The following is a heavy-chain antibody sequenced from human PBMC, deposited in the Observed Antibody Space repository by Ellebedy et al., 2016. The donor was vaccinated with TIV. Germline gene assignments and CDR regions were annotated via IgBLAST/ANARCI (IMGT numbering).Heavy chain of an antibody. D-gene: IGHD4-23*01. Sequence: SVKVSXXASGYTFTGYYMHWVRQAPGQGLEWMGGIIPIFGTANYAQKFQGRVTITADGSTSTAYMELSSLRSEDTAVYYCARDRGWEVVTPIGYYFDYWGQGTLVTVSS. CDR2: IIPIFGTA. CDR1: GYTFTGYY. J-gene: IGHJ4*02. CDR3: ARDRGWEVVTPIGYYFDY. V-gene: IGHV1-69*13.